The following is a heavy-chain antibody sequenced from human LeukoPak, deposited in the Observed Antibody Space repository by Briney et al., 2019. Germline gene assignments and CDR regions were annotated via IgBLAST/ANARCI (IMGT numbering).Heavy chain of an antibody. Sequence: GGSLRLSCSASGFTFKSYTMAWVRQAPGKGLEWVAGISGNGVLTYYADSVKGRFTVSRDNSKNILHLQLNSLRAEDSAIYYCANSQGTIFGVVDYWGQGTLVTVSS. V-gene: IGHV3-23*01. D-gene: IGHD3-3*01. CDR3: ANSQGTIFGVVDY. CDR1: GFTFKSYT. CDR2: ISGNGVLT. J-gene: IGHJ4*02.